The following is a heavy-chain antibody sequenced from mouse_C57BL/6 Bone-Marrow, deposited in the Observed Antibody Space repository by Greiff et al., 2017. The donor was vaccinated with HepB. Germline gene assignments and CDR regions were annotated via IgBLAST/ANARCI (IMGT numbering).Heavy chain of an antibody. CDR2: ISNGGGST. V-gene: IGHV5-12*01. J-gene: IGHJ4*01. Sequence: RLEWVAYISNGGGSTYYPDTVKGRFTISRDNAKNTLYLQMSRLKSEDTAMYYCARHNYVRDYAMDYWGQGTSVTVSS. CDR3: ARHNYVRDYAMDY. D-gene: IGHD2-1*01.